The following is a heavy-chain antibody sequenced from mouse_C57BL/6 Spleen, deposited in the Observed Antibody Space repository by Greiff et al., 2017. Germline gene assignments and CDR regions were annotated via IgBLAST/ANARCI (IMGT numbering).Heavy chain of an antibody. V-gene: IGHV1-15*01. CDR1: GYTFTDYE. Sequence: VQLQESGAELVRPGASVTLSCKASGYTFTDYEMHWVKQTPVHGLEWIGAIDPETGGTAYNQRFKGKAILTADKSSSTAYMELRSLTSEDSAVCYCAREVVGFDYWGQGTTLTVSS. CDR2: IDPETGGT. CDR3: AREVVGFDY. D-gene: IGHD1-1*01. J-gene: IGHJ2*01.